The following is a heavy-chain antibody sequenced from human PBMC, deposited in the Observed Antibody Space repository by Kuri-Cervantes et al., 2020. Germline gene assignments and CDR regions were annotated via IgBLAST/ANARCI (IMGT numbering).Heavy chain of an antibody. CDR3: ARDSQQLVRAFDI. CDR2: ISGSAGTT. D-gene: IGHD6-13*01. V-gene: IGHV3-23*01. J-gene: IGHJ3*02. Sequence: GGSLRLSCAASGFTFSSYAMSWVRQAPGKGLEWVSGISGSAGTTYYADSVKGRFTISRDNSKNTLYLQMNSLRAEDTAVYYCARDSQQLVRAFDIWGQGTMVTVSS. CDR1: GFTFSSYA.